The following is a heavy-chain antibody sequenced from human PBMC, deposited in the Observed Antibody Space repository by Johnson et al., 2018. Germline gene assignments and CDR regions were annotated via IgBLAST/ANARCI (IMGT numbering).Heavy chain of an antibody. CDR3: ARASRNYDILTGYVYYYYYYMDV. Sequence: QVQLVESGGGLVKPGGSLRLSCAASGFTFSDYYMSWIRQAPGKGLEWVSYISSSGSTIYYADSVKGRFTISRDNAKNSLYLQMNSLRAEDTAVYYCARASRNYDILTGYVYYYYYYMDVWGKGTTVTVSS. J-gene: IGHJ6*03. V-gene: IGHV3-11*04. D-gene: IGHD3-9*01. CDR2: ISSSGSTI. CDR1: GFTFSDYY.